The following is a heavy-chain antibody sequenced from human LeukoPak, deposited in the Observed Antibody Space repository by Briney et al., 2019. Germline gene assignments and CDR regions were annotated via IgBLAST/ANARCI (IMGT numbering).Heavy chain of an antibody. CDR1: GDSISSYS. J-gene: IGHJ4*02. CDR3: ARALGSGWYHPFDY. Sequence: SETLSLTCSVSGDSISSYSWSWIRQPPGKGLEWIGNIYYSGNTNYNPSLNSRVTISLDTSKDQFSLKLSSVTAADTALYYCARALGSGWYHPFDYWGQGALVTVSS. D-gene: IGHD6-19*01. CDR2: IYYSGNT. V-gene: IGHV4-59*01.